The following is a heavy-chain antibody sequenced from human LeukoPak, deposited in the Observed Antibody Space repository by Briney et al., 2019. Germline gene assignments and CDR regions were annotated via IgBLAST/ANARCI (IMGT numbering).Heavy chain of an antibody. Sequence: GASVKVSCKASGYTFTSYAMNWVRQAPGQGLEWMGWINTNTGNPTYAQGFTGRFVFSLDTSVSTAYLQISSLKAEDTAVYYCARATYYYDSSGYWTLEFDFDIWGQGTMVTVSS. J-gene: IGHJ3*02. CDR2: INTNTGNP. CDR1: GYTFTSYA. CDR3: ARATYYYDSSGYWTLEFDFDI. V-gene: IGHV7-4-1*02. D-gene: IGHD3-22*01.